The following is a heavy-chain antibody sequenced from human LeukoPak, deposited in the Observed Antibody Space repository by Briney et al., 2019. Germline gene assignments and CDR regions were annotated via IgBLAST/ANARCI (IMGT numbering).Heavy chain of an antibody. CDR2: IKQDVIVI. Sequence: GGSLRLSCAASEFTFSKYWMSWVRQAPGRGVGWVANIKQDVIVIYNVDPVKGRFTISRDNAKNSLYLQMNSLRVENTAVYYCARGLFGDYSSFDYWGQGTLVTVSS. CDR1: EFTFSKYW. D-gene: IGHD4-17*01. V-gene: IGHV3-7*01. CDR3: ARGLFGDYSSFDY. J-gene: IGHJ4*02.